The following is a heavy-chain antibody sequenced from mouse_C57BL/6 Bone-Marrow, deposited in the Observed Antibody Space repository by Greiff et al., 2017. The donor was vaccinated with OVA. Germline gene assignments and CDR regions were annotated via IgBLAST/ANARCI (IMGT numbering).Heavy chain of an antibody. Sequence: QVQLQQPGAELVRPGTSVKLSCKASGYTFTSYWMHWVKQRPGQGLEWIGVIDPSDSYTNYNQKFKGKATLTVDTSSSTAYMQLSSLTSADSAFYYFSRLDYCSSYVETWFAYWVQGTLVTVSA. D-gene: IGHD1-1*01. CDR3: SRLDYCSSYVETWFAY. CDR1: GYTFTSYW. V-gene: IGHV1-59*01. CDR2: IDPSDSYT. J-gene: IGHJ3*01.